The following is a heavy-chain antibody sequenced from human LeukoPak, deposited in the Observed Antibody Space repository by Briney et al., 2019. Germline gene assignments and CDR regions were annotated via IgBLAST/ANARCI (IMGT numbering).Heavy chain of an antibody. V-gene: IGHV1-8*03. D-gene: IGHD6-13*01. J-gene: IGHJ6*03. CDR2: MNPNSGNT. CDR3: ARGRKGRNSSKHSGYYYYYMDV. CDR1: GYTFTGYY. Sequence: ASVKVSCKASGYTFTGYYIHWVRQAPGQGLEWMGWMNPNSGNTGYAQKFQGRVTITRNTSISTAYMELSSLRSEDTAVYYCARGRKGRNSSKHSGYYYYYMDVWGKGTTVTVSS.